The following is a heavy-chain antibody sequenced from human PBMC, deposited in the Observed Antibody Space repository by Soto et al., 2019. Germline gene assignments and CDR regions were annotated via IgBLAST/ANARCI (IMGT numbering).Heavy chain of an antibody. CDR1: GDTFSFSA. Sequence: QVQLVQSGTEVKKPGSSVKVSCKASGDTFSFSAIDWVRQAPGRGLEWVGRINPIVSMANYAQKFQGRVSMTADKSTSTAYMELRSLRSDDTAMYFCAASYGSGYRAFDYWGQGALVIVSS. J-gene: IGHJ4*02. D-gene: IGHD3-10*01. CDR3: AASYGSGYRAFDY. V-gene: IGHV1-69*02. CDR2: INPIVSMA.